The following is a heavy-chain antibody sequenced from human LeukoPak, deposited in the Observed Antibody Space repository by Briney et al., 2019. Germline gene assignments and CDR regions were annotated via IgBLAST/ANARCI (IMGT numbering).Heavy chain of an antibody. D-gene: IGHD3-22*01. CDR1: GYTFTSYG. CDR2: ISAYNGNT. J-gene: IGHJ6*02. Sequence: GASVKVSCKASGYTFTSYGISWVRQAPGQGLEWMGWISAYNGNTNYAQKLQGRVTMTTDTSTSTAYMELRSLRSDDTAVYYCASPPNSSGYYSPASYYGMDVWGQGTTVTVSS. V-gene: IGHV1-18*01. CDR3: ASPPNSSGYYSPASYYGMDV.